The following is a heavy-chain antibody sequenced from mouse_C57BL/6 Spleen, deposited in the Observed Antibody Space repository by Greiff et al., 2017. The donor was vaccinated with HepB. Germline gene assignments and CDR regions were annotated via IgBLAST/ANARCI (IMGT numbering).Heavy chain of an antibody. CDR3: ARVGDSSGYWFAY. J-gene: IGHJ3*01. Sequence: EVMLVESEGGLVQPGSSMKLSCTASGFTFSDYYMAWVRQVPEKGLEWVANINYDGSSTYYLDSLKSRFIISRDNAKNILYLQMSSLKSEDTATYYCARVGDSSGYWFAYWGQGTLVTVSA. V-gene: IGHV5-16*01. CDR1: GFTFSDYY. D-gene: IGHD3-2*02. CDR2: INYDGSST.